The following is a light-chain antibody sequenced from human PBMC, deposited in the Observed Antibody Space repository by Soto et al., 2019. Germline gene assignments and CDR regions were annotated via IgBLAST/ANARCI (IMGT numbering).Light chain of an antibody. Sequence: QSVLTQPASLSASPGQPITISCTGTSSDVGGYNYVSWYQQHAGKAPKLMIYDVTYRPSGVSNRFSGSKSGNTASLTISGLQAEDEADYYCSSYTTSSTLVFGTGTRSPS. V-gene: IGLV2-14*01. CDR2: DVT. CDR1: SSDVGGYNY. J-gene: IGLJ1*01. CDR3: SSYTTSSTLV.